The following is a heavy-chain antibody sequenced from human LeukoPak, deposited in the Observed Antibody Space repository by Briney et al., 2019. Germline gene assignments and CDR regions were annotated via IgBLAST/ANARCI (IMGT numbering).Heavy chain of an antibody. D-gene: IGHD3-22*01. J-gene: IGHJ4*02. CDR1: GGSISSSSYY. CDR2: IYYSGST. V-gene: IGHV4-39*01. CDR3: ASRYSSGYYYEVATPFDY. Sequence: SETLSLTCTVSGGSISSSSYYWGWIRQPPGKGLEWIGSIYYSGSTYYNPSLKSRVTISVDTSKNQFSLKLSSVTAADTAVYYCASRYSSGYYYEVATPFDYWGQGTLVTVSS.